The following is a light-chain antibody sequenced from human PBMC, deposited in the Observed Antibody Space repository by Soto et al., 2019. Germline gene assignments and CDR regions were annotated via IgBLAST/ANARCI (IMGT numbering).Light chain of an antibody. J-gene: IGLJ1*01. CDR3: TSYPRSSTYV. V-gene: IGLV2-14*01. CDR1: SSDAGGYNY. CDR2: DVS. Sequence: QSALTQPASVSGSPGQSITISCTGTSSDAGGYNYVSWYQQHPGKAPKLMIFDVSDRPSGVSNRFSGSKSGNTASLTISGLQAEDEADYYCTSYPRSSTYVFGIGPKVTVL.